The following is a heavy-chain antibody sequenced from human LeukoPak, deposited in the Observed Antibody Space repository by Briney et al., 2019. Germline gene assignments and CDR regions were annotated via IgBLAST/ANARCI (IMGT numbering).Heavy chain of an antibody. D-gene: IGHD6-19*01. Sequence: SETLSLTCTVSGGSISGYYWVWIRQPPGKGLEWIGYIYYSGNTNYNPSLKSRVTISVDTSKNQFSLKLSSVTAADTAVYYCASATAVAGTPDYFDYWGQGTLVTVSS. V-gene: IGHV4-59*01. CDR3: ASATAVAGTPDYFDY. J-gene: IGHJ4*02. CDR2: IYYSGNT. CDR1: GGSISGYY.